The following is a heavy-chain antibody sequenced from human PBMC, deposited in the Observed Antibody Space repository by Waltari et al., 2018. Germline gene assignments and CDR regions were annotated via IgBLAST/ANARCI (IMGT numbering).Heavy chain of an antibody. V-gene: IGHV1-24*01. J-gene: IGHJ3*02. Sequence: QVQLVQSGAEVKKPGASVKVSCKVSGYTLTELSMHWVRQAPGKGLEWMGGFDHEDGETIDEQKFQGRVTMTEDTSTDTAYMELSSLRSEDTAVYYCATLIRFLEWRHAFDIWGQGTMVTVSS. CDR3: ATLIRFLEWRHAFDI. D-gene: IGHD3-3*01. CDR1: GYTLTELS. CDR2: FDHEDGET.